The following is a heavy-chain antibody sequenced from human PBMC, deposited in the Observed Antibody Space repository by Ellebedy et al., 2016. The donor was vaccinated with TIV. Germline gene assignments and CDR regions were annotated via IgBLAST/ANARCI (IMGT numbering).Heavy chain of an antibody. J-gene: IGHJ4*02. D-gene: IGHD7-27*01. CDR1: GGPIRRYC. CDR2: IYHTGNT. CDR3: ARGPPTGDWNVSFSDS. Sequence: SETLSLXCTVAGGPIRRYCWSWIRQPPGKGLEWIGYIYHTGNTNHSPSLKTRVTMSVDTSKNQISLKLSSLTTADTAVYFCARGPPTGDWNVSFSDSWGQGTLVTVSS. V-gene: IGHV4-59*13.